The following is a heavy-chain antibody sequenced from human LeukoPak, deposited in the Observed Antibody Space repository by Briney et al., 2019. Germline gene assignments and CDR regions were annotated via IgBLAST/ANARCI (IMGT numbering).Heavy chain of an antibody. J-gene: IGHJ5*02. CDR3: ARNDFWSGYYSYNWFDP. D-gene: IGHD3-3*01. CDR2: IYPGDSDT. CDR1: GYSFTSYW. V-gene: IGHV5-51*01. Sequence: GESLKISCKGSGYSFTSYWIGWVRQMPGKGLEWMGIIYPGDSDTRYSPSFQGQVTISADHSIRTAYLQWSSLKASDTAMYYCARNDFWSGYYSYNWFDPWGQGTLVTVSS.